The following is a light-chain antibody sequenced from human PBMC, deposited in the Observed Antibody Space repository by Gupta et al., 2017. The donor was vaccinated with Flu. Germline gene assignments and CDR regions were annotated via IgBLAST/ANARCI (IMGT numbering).Light chain of an antibody. Sequence: SYDLTQPPSVSVSLGQTASITCSGNHLGDKYISWYQQKPGQSPVLGIYQDTERPSGIPERVSGSNSGNNATLTISGTQSIDEADYFCQEWDMSTYVCGTWSKVT. J-gene: IGLJ1*01. CDR1: HLGDKY. CDR2: QDT. V-gene: IGLV3-1*01. CDR3: QEWDMSTYV.